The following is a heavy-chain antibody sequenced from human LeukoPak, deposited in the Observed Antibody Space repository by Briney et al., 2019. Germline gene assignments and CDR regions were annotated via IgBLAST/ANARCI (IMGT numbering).Heavy chain of an antibody. J-gene: IGHJ4*02. CDR1: GFTFSRYW. D-gene: IGHD4-11*01. CDR2: IKQDGSEK. V-gene: IGHV3-7*03. Sequence: GGSLRLSCAASGFTFSRYWMSWVRQAPGKGLEWVANIKQDGSEKYYVDSVKGRFTISRDNAKNSLYLQMNSLRAEDTALYYCAKDISHVYSFDYWGQGTLVTVSS. CDR3: AKDISHVYSFDY.